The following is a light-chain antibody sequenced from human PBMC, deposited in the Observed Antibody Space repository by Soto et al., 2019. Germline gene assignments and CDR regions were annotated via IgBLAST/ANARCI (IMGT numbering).Light chain of an antibody. CDR2: GAS. Sequence: AIQVTQSPTSLSASVGDRVTITCRSSQGIRNYLGWYQQKPGKAPQLLIYGASSLQRGVSSRFSGSGFGTDFTLTISSLQPEDSATYYCLQDRSHFWTFGQGTKVEI. V-gene: IGKV1-6*01. CDR3: LQDRSHFWT. J-gene: IGKJ1*01. CDR1: QGIRNY.